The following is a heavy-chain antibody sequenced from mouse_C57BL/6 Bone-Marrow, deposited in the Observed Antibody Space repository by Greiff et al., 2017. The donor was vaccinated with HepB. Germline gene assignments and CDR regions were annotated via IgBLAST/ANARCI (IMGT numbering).Heavy chain of an antibody. CDR1: GYAFSSSW. V-gene: IGHV1-82*01. J-gene: IGHJ1*03. D-gene: IGHD1-1*01. CDR3: ARRSSSDWYFDV. Sequence: QVQLQQSGPELVKPGASVKISCKASGYAFSSSWMNWVKQRPGKGLEWIGRIYPGDGDTNYNGKFKGKATLTADKSSSTAYMQLSSLTSEDSAVYFCARRSSSDWYFDVWGTGTTVTVSS. CDR2: IYPGDGDT.